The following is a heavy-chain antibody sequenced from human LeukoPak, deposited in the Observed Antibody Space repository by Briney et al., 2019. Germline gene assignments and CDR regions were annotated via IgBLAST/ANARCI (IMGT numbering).Heavy chain of an antibody. CDR1: GFTFSSYG. J-gene: IGHJ5*02. CDR2: ISYDGSNK. Sequence: PGGSLRLSCVASGFTFSSYGMHWVRQAPGKGLEWVAVISYDGSNKYYADSVKGRFTISRDNSKNTLYLQMNSLRAEDTAVYYCAKGIAAAEGFDPWGQGTLVTVSS. CDR3: AKGIAAAEGFDP. D-gene: IGHD6-13*01. V-gene: IGHV3-30*18.